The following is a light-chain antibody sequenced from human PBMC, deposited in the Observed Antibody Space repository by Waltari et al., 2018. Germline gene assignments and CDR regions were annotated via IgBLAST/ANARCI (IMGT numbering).Light chain of an antibody. V-gene: IGKV1-5*03. J-gene: IGKJ4*01. Sequence: DIQMTQSPYTLSASVGDRVIITCRASQSISNWLACYQQKPGKAPKLLIYKASSLESGVPSRCSGSGSGTVFTLTISSLQPDDFATYYCQQYNSYSLLTFGGGTKVEIK. CDR3: QQYNSYSLLT. CDR2: KAS. CDR1: QSISNW.